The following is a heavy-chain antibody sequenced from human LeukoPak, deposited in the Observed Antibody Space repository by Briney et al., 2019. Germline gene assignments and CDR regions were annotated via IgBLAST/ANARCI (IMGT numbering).Heavy chain of an antibody. V-gene: IGHV3-49*04. J-gene: IGHJ4*03. CDR3: SRLIESAF. D-gene: IGHD3-22*01. CDR2: IRSDLYGGSP. CDR1: GFTFEEYA. Sequence: PGRSLTLSCRTSGFTFEEYAISWVRQAPGKGLEWVGFIRSDLYGGSPMYAPSVRDRFTISRNDSASTAYLRMDNLRTEDTGVYFCSRLIESAFWGHGTLVIVSS.